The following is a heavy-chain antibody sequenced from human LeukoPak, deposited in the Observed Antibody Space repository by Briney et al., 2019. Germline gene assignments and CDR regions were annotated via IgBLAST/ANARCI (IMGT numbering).Heavy chain of an antibody. J-gene: IGHJ4*02. CDR1: GFTFSTYE. D-gene: IGHD3-16*02. CDR3: ARGMADYVWGSYRYIGDY. CDR2: ISSSGNTI. V-gene: IGHV3-48*03. Sequence: GGSLRLSCAASGFTFSTYEMNWVRQAPGKGLEWVSHISSSGNTIYYADSVKGRFTISRDNAKNSLYLQMNSLRAEDTAVYYCARGMADYVWGSYRYIGDYWGQGTLVTVSS.